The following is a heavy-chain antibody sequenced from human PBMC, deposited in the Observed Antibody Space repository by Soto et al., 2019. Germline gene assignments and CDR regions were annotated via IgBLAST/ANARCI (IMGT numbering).Heavy chain of an antibody. J-gene: IGHJ6*02. CDR3: ARVEYYYGSGSSMDV. V-gene: IGHV3-21*01. CDR1: GFTFSSYS. CDR2: ISSSSSYI. D-gene: IGHD3-10*01. Sequence: GGSLRLSCAASGFTFSSYSMNWVRQAPGKGLEWVSSISSSSSYIYYADSVKGRFTISRDNAKNSLYLQMNSLRAEDTAVYYCARVEYYYGSGSSMDVWGQGTTVTVSS.